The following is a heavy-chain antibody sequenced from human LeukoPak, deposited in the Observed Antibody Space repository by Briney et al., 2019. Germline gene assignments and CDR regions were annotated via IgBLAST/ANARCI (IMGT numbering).Heavy chain of an antibody. J-gene: IGHJ4*02. CDR1: GGTFISYT. Sequence: GSSVKVSCKASGGTFISYTISWVRQAPGQGLEWMGGIIPILGIANNAQKFQGTVTITADKSTSTAYMELSSLRSEDTAVYYCARDRDYDWYYFDYSGQGTLVTVSS. CDR2: IIPILGIA. CDR3: ARDRDYDWYYFDY. D-gene: IGHD3-9*01. V-gene: IGHV1-69*04.